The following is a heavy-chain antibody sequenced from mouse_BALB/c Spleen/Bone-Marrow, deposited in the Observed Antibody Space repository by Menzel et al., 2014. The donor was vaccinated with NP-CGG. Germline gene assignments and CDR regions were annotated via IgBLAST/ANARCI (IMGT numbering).Heavy chain of an antibody. D-gene: IGHD2-3*01. CDR3: ARWLLRAY. Sequence: QVQLTESAAELARPGASVKMSCKASGYTFTSYTMHWVKQRPGQGLEWIGYINPSSGYTEYNQKFKDKTTLTADKSSSTAYMQLSSLTSEDSAVYYCARWLLRAYWGQGTLVTVSA. CDR2: INPSSGYT. CDR1: GYTFTSYT. J-gene: IGHJ3*01. V-gene: IGHV1-4*02.